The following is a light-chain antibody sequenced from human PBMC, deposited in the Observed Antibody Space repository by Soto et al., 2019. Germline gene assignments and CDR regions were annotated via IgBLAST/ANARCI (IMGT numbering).Light chain of an antibody. CDR1: SSNIGSNS. Sequence: QSVLTQPPSASGTPGQRVTISCSGSSSNIGSNSVNWYQQLPGTAPKLLMYSSNQRPSGVPDRFSGSKSGTSASLAISGHQSEDEADYYCAAWDDSLNGVVFGGGTKVTVL. V-gene: IGLV1-44*01. J-gene: IGLJ2*01. CDR3: AAWDDSLNGVV. CDR2: SSN.